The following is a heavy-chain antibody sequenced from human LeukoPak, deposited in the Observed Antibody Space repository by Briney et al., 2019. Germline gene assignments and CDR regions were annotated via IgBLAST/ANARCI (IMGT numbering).Heavy chain of an antibody. CDR3: ARTYCGGDCNDAFDN. J-gene: IGHJ3*02. Sequence: NPSETLSLTCTVSGGSISSYYWSWIRQPPGKGLEWIGYIYYSGSTNYNPSLKSRVTISVDTSKNQFSLKLSSVTAADTAVYYCARTYCGGDCNDAFDNWGQGTMVTVSS. D-gene: IGHD2-21*02. CDR1: GGSISSYY. V-gene: IGHV4-59*08. CDR2: IYYSGST.